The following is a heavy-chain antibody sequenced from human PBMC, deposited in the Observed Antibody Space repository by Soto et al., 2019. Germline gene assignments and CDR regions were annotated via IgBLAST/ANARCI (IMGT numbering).Heavy chain of an antibody. CDR1: GFTFSSYA. J-gene: IGHJ3*02. D-gene: IGHD2-2*01. Sequence: QVQLVESGGGAVQPGRSLRLSCAASGFTFSSYAMHWVRQAPGKGLEWVAVISYDGSNKYYADSVKGRFTISRDNSKTTLYLQMNSQRAEDTAVYYCARGVIVVGAFDIWGQGTMVTVSS. CDR2: ISYDGSNK. CDR3: ARGVIVVGAFDI. V-gene: IGHV3-30-3*01.